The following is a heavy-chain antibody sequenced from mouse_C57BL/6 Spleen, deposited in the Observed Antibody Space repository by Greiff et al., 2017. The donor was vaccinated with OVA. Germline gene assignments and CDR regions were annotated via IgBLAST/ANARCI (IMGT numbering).Heavy chain of an antibody. D-gene: IGHD2-4*01. V-gene: IGHV2-9-1*01. CDR1: GFSLTSYA. CDR3: VYYDYDGFAY. Sequence: VKLVESGPGLVAPSQSLSITCTVSGFSLTSYAISWVRQPPGKGLEWLGVIWTGGGTNYNSALKSRLSISKDNSKSQVFLKMNSLQTDDTARYYCVYYDYDGFAYWGQGTLVTVSA. J-gene: IGHJ3*01. CDR2: IWTGGGT.